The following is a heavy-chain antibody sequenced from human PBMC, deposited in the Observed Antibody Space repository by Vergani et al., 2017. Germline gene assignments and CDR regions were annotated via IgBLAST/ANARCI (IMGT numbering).Heavy chain of an antibody. Sequence: QVQLQESGPGLVKPSQTLSLTCPVSGGSISSGDYYWSWIRHPPWKGLEWIGYIYYSGSTYYNPSLKSRVTISVDTSKNQFSLKLSSVTAADTAVYYCASSLGIPNVFDYWGQGTLVTVSS. CDR2: IYYSGST. D-gene: IGHD3-16*01. J-gene: IGHJ4*02. CDR3: ASSLGIPNVFDY. CDR1: GGSISSGDYY. V-gene: IGHV4-30-4*08.